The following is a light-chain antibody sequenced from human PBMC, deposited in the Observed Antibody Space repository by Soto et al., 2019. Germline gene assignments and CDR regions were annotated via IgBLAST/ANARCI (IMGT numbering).Light chain of an antibody. CDR1: QSVSNN. CDR3: QQYNNWPPRT. J-gene: IGKJ1*01. V-gene: IGKV3-15*01. CDR2: AAS. Sequence: EIVMTQSPATLSVSPGERATRSCRASQSVSNNLAWYQQKPGQAPRLLIYAASSRATGIPARFSGSGSGTEFTLTISSLQSEDFAVYYCQQYNNWPPRTFGQGTKVEMK.